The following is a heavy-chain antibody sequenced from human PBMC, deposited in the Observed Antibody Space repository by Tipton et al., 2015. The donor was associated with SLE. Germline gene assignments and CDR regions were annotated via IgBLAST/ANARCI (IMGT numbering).Heavy chain of an antibody. CDR3: ARGLMTTVVTPGY. D-gene: IGHD4-23*01. CDR1: GYTFTGYY. J-gene: IGHJ4*02. V-gene: IGHV1-2*06. Sequence: QSGAEVKKPGASVKVSCKASGYTFTGYYMHWVRQAPGQGLEWMGRINPNSGGTNYAQKFQGRVTMTGDTSISTAYMELSRLRSDDTAVYYCARGLMTTVVTPGYWGQGTLVTVSS. CDR2: INPNSGGT.